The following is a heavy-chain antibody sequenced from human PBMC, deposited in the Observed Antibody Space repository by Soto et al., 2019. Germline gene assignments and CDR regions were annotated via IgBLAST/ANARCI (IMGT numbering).Heavy chain of an antibody. V-gene: IGHV5-51*01. D-gene: IGHD3-9*01. J-gene: IGHJ6*02. CDR2: IYPGDSDT. CDR1: GYSFTSYW. Sequence: PGESLKISCKGSGYSFTSYWIGWVRQMPGKGLEWMGIIYPGDSDTRYSPSFQGQVTISADKSISTAYLQWSSLKASDTAVYYCARLFGGSILTGYYNYYYGMDVWGQGTTVTVSS. CDR3: ARLFGGSILTGYYNYYYGMDV.